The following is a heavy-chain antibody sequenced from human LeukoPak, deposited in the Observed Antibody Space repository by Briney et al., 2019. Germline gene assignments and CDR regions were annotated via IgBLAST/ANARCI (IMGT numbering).Heavy chain of an antibody. D-gene: IGHD2-2*01. CDR1: GYTFTDYY. CDR3: ARANFLYCSSTTCLFDY. Sequence: ASVKVSCKASGYTFTDYYLHWVRQAPGQGFEWMGWINPNSGDTNYAHKFQGRVTMTRDTSISTAHMEMSRLRSDDTAVYYCARANFLYCSSTTCLFDYWGQGTLVTVSS. CDR2: INPNSGDT. V-gene: IGHV1-2*07. J-gene: IGHJ4*02.